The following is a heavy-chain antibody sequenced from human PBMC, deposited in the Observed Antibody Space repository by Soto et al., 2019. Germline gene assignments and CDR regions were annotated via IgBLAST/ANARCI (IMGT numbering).Heavy chain of an antibody. D-gene: IGHD1-1*01. V-gene: IGHV3-48*02. J-gene: IGHJ6*02. Sequence: GGSLRLSCAASGFTFSSYSMNWVRQAPGKGLEWVSYISSSSSTIYYADSVKGRFTISRDNAKNSLYLQMNSLRDEDTAVYYCASTSLTGGYYYYGMDVWGQGTTVTVSS. CDR1: GFTFSSYS. CDR2: ISSSSSTI. CDR3: ASTSLTGGYYYYGMDV.